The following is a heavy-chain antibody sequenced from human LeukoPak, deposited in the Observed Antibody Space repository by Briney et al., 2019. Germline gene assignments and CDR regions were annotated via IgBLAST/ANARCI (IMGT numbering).Heavy chain of an antibody. V-gene: IGHV3-53*01. CDR3: AKVDSGYDPYYFDY. D-gene: IGHD5-12*01. Sequence: GGSLRLSCAASGFTVSSNYMSWVRQAPGKGLEWVSIIYSGGSTYYADSVKGRFTISRDNSKNTLYLQMNSLRAEDTAVYYCAKVDSGYDPYYFDYWGQGTLVTVSS. CDR2: IYSGGST. CDR1: GFTVSSNY. J-gene: IGHJ4*02.